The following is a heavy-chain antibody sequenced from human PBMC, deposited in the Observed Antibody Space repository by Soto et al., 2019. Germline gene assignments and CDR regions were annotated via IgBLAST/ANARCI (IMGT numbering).Heavy chain of an antibody. CDR3: AKDRYIAARPRPGYFDY. CDR1: GFTFSSYG. J-gene: IGHJ4*02. V-gene: IGHV3-30*18. CDR2: ISYDGSNK. Sequence: GGSLRLSCAASGFTFSSYGMHWVRQAPGKGLEWVAVISYDGSNKYYADSVKGRFTISRDNSKNTLYLQMNSLRAEDTAVYYCAKDRYIAARPRPGYFDYWGQGTLVTVSS. D-gene: IGHD6-6*01.